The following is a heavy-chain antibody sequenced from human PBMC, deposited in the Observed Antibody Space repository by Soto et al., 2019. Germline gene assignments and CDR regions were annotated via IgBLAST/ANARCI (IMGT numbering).Heavy chain of an antibody. J-gene: IGHJ6*02. V-gene: IGHV3-48*02. D-gene: IGHD2-2*01. CDR2: ISSGVQTI. CDR1: GFSFSTYD. CDR3: AREPQRGYSGMDV. Sequence: EVQLVESGGGLVKPGGSLRFPCEASGFSFSTYDMNWVRQAPGKGLEWVSNISSGVQTIKSTDSVKGRFTISRDNAKNSLYLQMSGLRDEDTGVYYCAREPQRGYSGMDVWGQGTTVTVSS.